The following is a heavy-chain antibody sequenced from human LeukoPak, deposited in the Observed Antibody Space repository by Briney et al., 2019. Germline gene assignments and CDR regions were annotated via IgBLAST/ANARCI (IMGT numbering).Heavy chain of an antibody. D-gene: IGHD1-14*01. J-gene: IGHJ5*02. CDR2: IWFDGSEE. CDR3: AKGSVFQHGGWFDP. Sequence: SGGSLRLSCEGSGFSFGNYGMHWVRQAPGKGPEWVAVIWFDGSEEHYADSVEGRFAISRDNSKSMLYLQMNSLRVEDTAVYHCAKGSVFQHGGWFDPWGQGTVVTVSS. V-gene: IGHV3-33*06. CDR1: GFSFGNYG.